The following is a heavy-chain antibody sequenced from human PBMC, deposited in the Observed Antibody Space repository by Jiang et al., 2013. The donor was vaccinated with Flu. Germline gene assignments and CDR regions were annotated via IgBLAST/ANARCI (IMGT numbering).Heavy chain of an antibody. CDR1: GYTFSVYY. D-gene: IGHD2-15*01. Sequence: QLLESGAEVKKPGASVKVSCKASGYTFSVYYIHWVRQAPGRGLEWMGWINPNSGGINYAQMFQGWVTMTRDTSISTAYMELSRLRSDDTAVYYCARSHCSGGSCYLNWFDPWGQGTLVTVSS. V-gene: IGHV1-2*04. CDR2: INPNSGGI. J-gene: IGHJ5*02. CDR3: ARSHCSGGSCYLNWFDP.